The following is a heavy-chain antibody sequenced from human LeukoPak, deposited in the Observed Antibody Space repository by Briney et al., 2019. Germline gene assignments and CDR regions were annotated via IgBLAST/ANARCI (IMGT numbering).Heavy chain of an antibody. Sequence: GGSLRLSCAASGFTSSSYAMSWVRQAPGKGLEWVSAISGSGGSTYYADSVKGRFTISRDNSKNTLYLQMNSLRAEDTAVYYCAKFQRYDFWSGYNNWFDPWGQGTLVTVSS. CDR1: GFTSSSYA. J-gene: IGHJ5*02. D-gene: IGHD3-3*01. CDR2: ISGSGGST. CDR3: AKFQRYDFWSGYNNWFDP. V-gene: IGHV3-23*01.